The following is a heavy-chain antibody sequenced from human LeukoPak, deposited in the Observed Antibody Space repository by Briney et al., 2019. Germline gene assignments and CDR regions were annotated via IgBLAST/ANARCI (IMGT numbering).Heavy chain of an antibody. J-gene: IGHJ4*02. V-gene: IGHV4-34*01. D-gene: IGHD6-19*01. CDR2: INHSGRT. CDR3: ARDIAHSSGWGYFDY. Sequence: SHTPSLTFALVARSLIVYYWSWIPQPPGKGLEWIGRINHSGRTTYNPSLKSRVTISVDTSKNQFSLKVSPVTAADTAVYYCARDIAHSSGWGYFDYWGEGTLVTVSS. CDR1: ARSLIVYY.